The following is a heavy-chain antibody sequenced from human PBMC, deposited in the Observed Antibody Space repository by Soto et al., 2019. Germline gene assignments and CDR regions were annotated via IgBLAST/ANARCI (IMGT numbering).Heavy chain of an antibody. CDR3: ARQVGRPGYYFVMDV. D-gene: IGHD3-9*01. CDR2: IYYSGST. CDR1: GDSISSYY. J-gene: IGHJ6*02. V-gene: IGHV4-59*08. Sequence: SETLSLTCTVSGDSISSYYWNWIRQPPGKGLEWIGYIYYSGSTNYNPSLKSRVTISVDTSKNQFSLKLSSVSAADTAVYFCARQVGRPGYYFVMDVWGQGTTVTVSS.